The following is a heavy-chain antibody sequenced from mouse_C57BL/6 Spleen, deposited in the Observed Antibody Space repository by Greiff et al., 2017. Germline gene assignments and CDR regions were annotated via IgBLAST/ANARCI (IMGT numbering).Heavy chain of an antibody. CDR1: GYTFTSYW. D-gene: IGHD3-2*02. CDR3: ARGRQLRPPYAMDD. J-gene: IGHJ4*01. CDR2: IYPYDSET. Sequence: QVQLQQPGAELVRPGSSVKLSCKASGYTFTSYWMDWVKQRPGQGLEWIGNIYPYDSETNYNQKLKDKATLPVDKSSCTAYMQLISLTSEDSAVYYCARGRQLRPPYAMDDGGQGTSVTVSS. V-gene: IGHV1-61*01.